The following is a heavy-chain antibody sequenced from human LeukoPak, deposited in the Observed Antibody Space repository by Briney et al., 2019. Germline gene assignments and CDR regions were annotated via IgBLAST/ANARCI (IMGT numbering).Heavy chain of an antibody. V-gene: IGHV3-30*02. Sequence: PGGSLRLSCAASGFTFSSYGMYWVRQAPGKGLEWVAFIRYDGSNEYYEDSVKGRFTISRDNSKNTLYLQMNSLRAEDTAVYLCAKDWDFYGSGNFYTCIDYWGQGTLVTVSS. CDR2: IRYDGSNE. D-gene: IGHD3-10*01. CDR1: GFTFSSYG. CDR3: AKDWDFYGSGNFYTCIDY. J-gene: IGHJ4*02.